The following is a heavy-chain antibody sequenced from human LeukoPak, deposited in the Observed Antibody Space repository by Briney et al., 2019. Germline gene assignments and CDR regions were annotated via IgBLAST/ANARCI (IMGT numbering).Heavy chain of an antibody. J-gene: IGHJ4*02. V-gene: IGHV3-48*01. CDR1: GFTFSSYW. CDR3: ARDRGGADDFWSGYYTGYFDY. CDR2: ISRSSSSI. Sequence: GGSLRLSCAASGFTFSSYWMSWVRQAPGKGLEWVSYISRSSSSIYYVDSVKGRFTISRDNAKNSLYLQMNSLRAEDTAVYYCARDRGGADDFWSGYYTGYFDYWGQGALVTVSS. D-gene: IGHD3-3*01.